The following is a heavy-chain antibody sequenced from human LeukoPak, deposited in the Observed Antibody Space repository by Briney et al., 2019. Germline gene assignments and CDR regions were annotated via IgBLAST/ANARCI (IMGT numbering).Heavy chain of an antibody. D-gene: IGHD6-19*01. J-gene: IGHJ6*02. CDR3: AREAVAAIYYYGMDV. Sequence: GASVKVSCQASGYTFTKYYIHWVRQAPGQGLEWMGIITPSGGSTYYADSVKGRFTISRDNSKNTLYLQMNSLRAEDTAVYYCAREAVAAIYYYGMDVWGQGTTVTVSS. CDR1: GYTFTKYY. CDR2: ITPSGGST. V-gene: IGHV1-46*04.